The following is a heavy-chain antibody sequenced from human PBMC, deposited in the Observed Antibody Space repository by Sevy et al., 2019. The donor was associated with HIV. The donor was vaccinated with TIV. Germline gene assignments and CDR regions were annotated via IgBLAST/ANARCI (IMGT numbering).Heavy chain of an antibody. J-gene: IGHJ6*03. D-gene: IGHD4-17*01. Sequence: GGSLRLSCAASGFTFSNYWMSWVRQAPGRGLEWVAIIQEDGSDKYYVDSVKGRFTISRDNAKNSLYLQMNSLRAEDTAVYYCATDPFSVTTSNDYMDVWGKGTTVTVSS. CDR2: IQEDGSDK. CDR1: GFTFSNYW. CDR3: ATDPFSVTTSNDYMDV. V-gene: IGHV3-7*01.